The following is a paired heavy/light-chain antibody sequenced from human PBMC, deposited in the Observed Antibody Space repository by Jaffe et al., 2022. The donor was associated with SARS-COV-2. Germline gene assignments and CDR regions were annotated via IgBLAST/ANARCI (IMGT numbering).Heavy chain of an antibody. V-gene: IGHV3-53*01. CDR2: IYISGHT. CDR3: VRDAMTSSHPLDH. D-gene: IGHD2-2*01. J-gene: IGHJ5*02. CDR1: GFSVDSKY. Sequence: EVQLVESGGAVIQPGGSLRLSCAASGFSVDSKYMSWVRQAPGKGLEWVSVIYISGHTKYADSVRGRFTISRDISQNTLSLQMTSLGGEDTGVYYCVRDAMTSSHPLDHWGQGTLVTV.
Light chain of an antibody. CDR3: GSYTTTSTWM. CDR1: SGDIGAYDY. Sequence: QSALTQPASVSGSPGQSVAISCTGTSGDIGAYDYVSWYQQRPGKAPEVIIFAVTNRPSGVPHRFSASKSGNTASLTISDLQPDDEADYYCGSYTTTSTWMFGGGTKLTV. J-gene: IGLJ3*02. V-gene: IGLV2-14*01. CDR2: AVT.